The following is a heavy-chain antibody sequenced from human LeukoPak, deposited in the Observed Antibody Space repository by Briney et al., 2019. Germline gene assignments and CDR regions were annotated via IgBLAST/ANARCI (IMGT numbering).Heavy chain of an antibody. CDR1: GGSIISSSFW. CDR2: IYYSGVS. V-gene: IGHV4-39*07. CDR3: ARGPPPGAFDI. Sequence: SETLSLTCTVSGGSIISSSFWWGWIRQPPGKGLEWIGSIYYSGVSYYNTSLRSRVTISVDTSKNQFSLKLSSVTAADTAVYYCARGPPPGAFDIWGQGTMVTVSS. J-gene: IGHJ3*02.